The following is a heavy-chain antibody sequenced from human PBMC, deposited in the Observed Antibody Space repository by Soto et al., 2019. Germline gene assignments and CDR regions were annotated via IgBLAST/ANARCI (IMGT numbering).Heavy chain of an antibody. Sequence: EVQLVESGGGLVKPGGSLRLSCAASGFTFSNAWMRWVRQAPGQGLEWVGRIQSKTDGGTTDYAAPVKGRFTISRDYTKNTLYLQMNSLKTEDTAVYYCTTEGMVRGHDYWGQGTLVTVSS. CDR1: GFTFSNAW. V-gene: IGHV3-15*01. CDR2: IQSKTDGGTT. J-gene: IGHJ4*02. D-gene: IGHD3-10*01. CDR3: TTEGMVRGHDY.